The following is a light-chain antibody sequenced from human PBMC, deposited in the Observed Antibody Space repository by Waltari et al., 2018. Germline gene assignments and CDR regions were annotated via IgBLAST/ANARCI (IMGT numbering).Light chain of an antibody. J-gene: IGLJ2*01. Sequence: WYHQRQGNTRRLVFSAGSRRPSGVSDRFSGSKSCDRASLTISGLQPEDEAEYFCSSYAGSSKGVVGGGTKVTVL. V-gene: IGLV2-23*01. CDR3: SSYAGSSKGV. CDR2: AGS.